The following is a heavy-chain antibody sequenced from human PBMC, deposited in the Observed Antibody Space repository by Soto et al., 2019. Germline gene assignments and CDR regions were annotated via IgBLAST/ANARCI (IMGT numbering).Heavy chain of an antibody. CDR1: GFTGSSNY. Sequence: HPGGSLRLSCAASGFTGSSNYMSWVRQAPGKGLEWVSVIYSGGSTYYADSVKGRFTISRHNSKNTLYLQMNSLRAEDTAVYYCAREGYCSGGSCYGAAFDIWGQGTMVTVSS. D-gene: IGHD2-15*01. CDR3: AREGYCSGGSCYGAAFDI. CDR2: IYSGGST. V-gene: IGHV3-53*04. J-gene: IGHJ3*02.